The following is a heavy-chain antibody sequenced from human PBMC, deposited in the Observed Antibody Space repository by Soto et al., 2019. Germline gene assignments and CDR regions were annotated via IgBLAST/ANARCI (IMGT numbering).Heavy chain of an antibody. V-gene: IGHV4-59*01. CDR2: MYYGGRY. CDR1: GGSIRTYY. J-gene: IGHJ4*02. CDR3: ARTLPNRQLFDS. Sequence: PSETLSLTCTVSGGSIRTYYWNWIRQPPGKGLEWIGYMYYGGRYNYNPSLESRLTISIDTSKNQFSLRLASVTAADTAVYYCARTLPNRQLFDSWSQGTLVTVSS. D-gene: IGHD1-1*01.